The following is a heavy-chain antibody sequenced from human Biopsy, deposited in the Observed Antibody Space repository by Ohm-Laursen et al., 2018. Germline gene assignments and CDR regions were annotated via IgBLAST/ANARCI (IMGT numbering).Heavy chain of an antibody. D-gene: IGHD2-15*01. Sequence: SQTLSLTCSVFGKTFSDYRWSWIRQPPGKGLEWIGQINQAGTTNYNPSLKSRASISADASKYEFSLRLTSVTAADTAVYLCGNEVHGRDYWGLGAQVTVSS. CDR1: GKTFSDYR. CDR3: GNEVHGRDY. J-gene: IGHJ4*02. CDR2: INQAGTT. V-gene: IGHV4-34*08.